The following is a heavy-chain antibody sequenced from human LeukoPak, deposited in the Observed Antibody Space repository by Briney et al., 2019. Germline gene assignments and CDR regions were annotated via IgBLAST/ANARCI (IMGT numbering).Heavy chain of an antibody. CDR3: TKGAHGDYDY. D-gene: IGHD4-17*01. Sequence: GGSLRLSCAASGFTFHNYVMTWVRQAPGKGLEWVSTIGTIGNTYHADSVKGRFTISKDNSKNTLYLQMHSLRAEDTALYYCTKGAHGDYDYWGQGTLVTVSS. CDR2: IGTIGNT. V-gene: IGHV3-23*01. J-gene: IGHJ4*02. CDR1: GFTFHNYV.